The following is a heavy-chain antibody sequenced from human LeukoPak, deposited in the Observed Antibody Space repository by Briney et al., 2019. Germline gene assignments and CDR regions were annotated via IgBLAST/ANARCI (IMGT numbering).Heavy chain of an antibody. CDR3: ARVTYYYDSRGYYYYYYMDV. Sequence: SETLSLTCTVSGDSISSSSYYWGWIRQPPGTGLEWIGNIYYSGSTYYNPSLKSRVTISIDTSKNQFSLKLNSVTAADTAVFYCARVTYYYDSRGYYYYYYMDVWGKGTTVTISS. J-gene: IGHJ6*03. CDR2: IYYSGST. CDR1: GDSISSSSYY. D-gene: IGHD3-22*01. V-gene: IGHV4-39*07.